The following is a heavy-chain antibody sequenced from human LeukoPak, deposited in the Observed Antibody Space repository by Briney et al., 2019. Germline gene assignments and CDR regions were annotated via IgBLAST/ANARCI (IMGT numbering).Heavy chain of an antibody. J-gene: IGHJ4*02. CDR1: GGSISSSSYY. Sequence: SETLSLTCTVSGGSISSSSYYWGWIRQPPGKGLEWIGSIYYSGSTYYNPSLKSRVTISVDTSKNQFSLKLSSVTAADTAVYYCARTSCSNDAYYFDYWGQGTLVTVSS. D-gene: IGHD1-1*01. CDR2: IYYSGST. CDR3: ARTSCSNDAYYFDY. V-gene: IGHV4-39*07.